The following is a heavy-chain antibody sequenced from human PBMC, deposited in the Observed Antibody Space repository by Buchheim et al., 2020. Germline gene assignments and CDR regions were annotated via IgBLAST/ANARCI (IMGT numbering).Heavy chain of an antibody. CDR2: INSGGGTK. CDR1: GFTFSSYE. Sequence: EVQLVESGGGLVQPGGSLRLSCAASGFTFSSYEMNWVRQAPGKGLEWVSYINSGGGTKFYADSVKGRFTISRDNAKNSLYLQMNSLRAEGTAVYYCARVSGWYLDYWGQGTL. D-gene: IGHD6-19*01. CDR3: ARVSGWYLDY. V-gene: IGHV3-48*03. J-gene: IGHJ4*02.